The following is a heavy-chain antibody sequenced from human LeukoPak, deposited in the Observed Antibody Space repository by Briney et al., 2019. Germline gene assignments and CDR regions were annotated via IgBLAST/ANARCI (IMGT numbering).Heavy chain of an antibody. CDR3: ARDLPMILFDY. V-gene: IGHV3-21*01. D-gene: IGHD3-16*01. CDR2: ISSSSSYI. Sequence: GGSLRLSCAASGFTFSSYSMNWVRHAPGKGLEWVSSISSSSSYIYYADSVKGRFTISRDNAKNSLYLQMNSLRAEDTAVYYCARDLPMILFDYWGQGTLVTVSS. J-gene: IGHJ4*02. CDR1: GFTFSSYS.